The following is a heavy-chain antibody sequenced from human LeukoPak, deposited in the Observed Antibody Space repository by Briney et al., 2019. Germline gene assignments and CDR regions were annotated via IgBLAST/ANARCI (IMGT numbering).Heavy chain of an antibody. CDR2: IYYSGST. Sequence: PSETPSLTCTVSGGSISSYYWSWIRQPPGKGLEWIGYIYYSGSTNYNPSLKSRVTISVDTSKNQFSLKLSSVTAADTAVYYCARQDYYYYGMDVWGQGTTVTVSS. CDR3: ARQDYYYYGMDV. J-gene: IGHJ6*02. CDR1: GGSISSYY. V-gene: IGHV4-59*08.